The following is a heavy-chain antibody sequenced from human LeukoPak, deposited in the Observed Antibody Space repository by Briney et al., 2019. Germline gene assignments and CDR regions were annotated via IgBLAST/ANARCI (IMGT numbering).Heavy chain of an antibody. Sequence: PSETLSLTCTVSGGSISSGSYYWSWIRQPAGKGLEWIGRIYTSGSTNYNPSLKSRVTISVDTSKNQFSLKLSSVTAADTAVYYCAREGGYSYGPFDYWGQGTLVTVSS. CDR2: IYTSGST. D-gene: IGHD5-18*01. J-gene: IGHJ4*02. CDR1: GGSISSGSYY. V-gene: IGHV4-61*02. CDR3: AREGGYSYGPFDY.